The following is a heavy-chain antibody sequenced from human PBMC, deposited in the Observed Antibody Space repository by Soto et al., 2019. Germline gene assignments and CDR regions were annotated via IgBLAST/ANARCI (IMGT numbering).Heavy chain of an antibody. V-gene: IGHV3-23*01. CDR2: ISASGGST. J-gene: IGHJ4*02. CDR1: GFIFSSYA. D-gene: IGHD6-13*01. CDR3: AKDALSTSWYEFDY. Sequence: EVQLLDSGGGLVQPGGSLRLSCASSGFIFSSYAKSWVRQAPGKGLEWVSGISASGGSTYYADSVKGRFTISRDNSKNTLYLQMNSLRGEDTAVYYCAKDALSTSWYEFDYWGQGTLVTVSS.